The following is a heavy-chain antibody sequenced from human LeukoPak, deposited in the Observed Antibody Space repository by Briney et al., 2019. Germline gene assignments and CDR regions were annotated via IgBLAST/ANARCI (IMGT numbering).Heavy chain of an antibody. J-gene: IGHJ3*02. CDR1: GGSISSGGYS. V-gene: IGHV4-30-2*01. CDR2: IYHSGST. CDR3: ARKNDAFDI. Sequence: SETLSLTCAVSGGSISSGGYSWSWIRQPPGKGLEWIGYIYHSGSTYYNPSLKSRVTISVDRSKNQFSLKLSSVTAADTAVYYCARKNDAFDIWGQGTTVTVSS.